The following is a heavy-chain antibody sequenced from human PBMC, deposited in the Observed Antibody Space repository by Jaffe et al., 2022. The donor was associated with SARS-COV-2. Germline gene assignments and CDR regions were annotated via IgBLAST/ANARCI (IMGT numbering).Heavy chain of an antibody. CDR3: ARVFREVVPAVLGFGYYYSYYMDV. CDR2: INHSGST. J-gene: IGHJ6*03. D-gene: IGHD2-2*01. Sequence: QVQLQQWGAGLLKPSETLSLTCAVYGGSFSGYYWSWIRQPPGKGLEWIGEINHSGSTNYNPSLKSRVTISVDTSKNQFSLNLSSVTAADTAVFYCARVFREVVPAVLGFGYYYSYYMDVWGKGTTVTVSS. V-gene: IGHV4-34*01. CDR1: GGSFSGYY.